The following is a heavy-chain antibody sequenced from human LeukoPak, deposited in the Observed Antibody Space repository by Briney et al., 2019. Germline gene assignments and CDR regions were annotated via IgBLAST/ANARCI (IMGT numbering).Heavy chain of an antibody. CDR1: GFTFRTSA. Sequence: QPGGSLRLSCAASGFTFRTSALYWVRQAPGKGLEWVAVISHDGSNKYYADSVKGRFTISRDNLKKMLYLQMNSLRAEDTAVYYCARGLVSGTYLEYFDSWGQGTLVTVSS. V-gene: IGHV3-30*03. J-gene: IGHJ4*02. D-gene: IGHD1-26*01. CDR3: ARGLVSGTYLEYFDS. CDR2: ISHDGSNK.